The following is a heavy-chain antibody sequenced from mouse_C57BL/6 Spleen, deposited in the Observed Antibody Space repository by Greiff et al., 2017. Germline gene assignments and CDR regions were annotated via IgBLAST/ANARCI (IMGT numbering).Heavy chain of an antibody. Sequence: DVQLQESGPGLVKPSQSLSLTCSVPGYSITSGYYWNWIRQFPGNKLEWVGYISYGGSDNYNPSLKNRSSITRDPSKNQFFLKLNSVTTEDTAKYYCARKGEYFDYWGQGTTLTVSS. CDR2: ISYGGSD. CDR3: ARKGEYFDY. CDR1: GYSITSGYY. V-gene: IGHV3-6*01. J-gene: IGHJ2*01.